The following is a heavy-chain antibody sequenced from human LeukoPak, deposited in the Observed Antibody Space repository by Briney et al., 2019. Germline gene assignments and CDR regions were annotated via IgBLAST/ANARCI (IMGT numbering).Heavy chain of an antibody. D-gene: IGHD5-18*01. CDR2: ISGSSSTI. CDR1: GITFSSYS. Sequence: GGSLRLSCEASGITFSSYSMNWVRQAPGKGLEWVSYISGSSSTIYYADSVKGRFTISRDNAKNSLFLQMNSLRAEDTAVYYCTTDWHVDTAMKGAFDIWGQGTMVTVSS. CDR3: TTDWHVDTAMKGAFDI. V-gene: IGHV3-48*01. J-gene: IGHJ3*02.